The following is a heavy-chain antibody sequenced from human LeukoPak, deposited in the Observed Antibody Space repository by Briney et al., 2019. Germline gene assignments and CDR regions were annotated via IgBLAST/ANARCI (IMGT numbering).Heavy chain of an antibody. CDR1: GFTFSDSF. Sequence: GGSLKLSCAASGFTFSDSFMSWVRQAPGKGLEWVGRSRNKADSYTAEYAASVKGRFTISRDESKNSLYLQISSLETEDAAVYYCATSSWYRLAYWGQGSLVTVSS. J-gene: IGHJ4*02. CDR2: SRNKADSYTA. D-gene: IGHD6-13*01. CDR3: ATSSWYRLAY. V-gene: IGHV3-72*01.